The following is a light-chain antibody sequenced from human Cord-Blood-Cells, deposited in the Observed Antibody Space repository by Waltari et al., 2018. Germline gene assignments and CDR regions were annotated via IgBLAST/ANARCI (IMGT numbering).Light chain of an antibody. CDR1: KLGDKY. CDR3: QAWDSSNVV. Sequence: SYELTQPPSVSVSPGQTASITCSGDKLGDKYACWYQQKPGQSPVLVIYQDSKRPSGSPGRFSGSNSGNTATLTTGGTQAMDEADYYCQAWDSSNVVFGGGTKLTVL. CDR2: QDS. J-gene: IGLJ2*01. V-gene: IGLV3-1*01.